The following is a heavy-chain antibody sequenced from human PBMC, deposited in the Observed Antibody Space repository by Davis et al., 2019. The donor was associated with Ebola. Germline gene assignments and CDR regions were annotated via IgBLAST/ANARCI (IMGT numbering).Heavy chain of an antibody. CDR1: GFAFSSYS. CDR3: ARAPFDGDYGDYFDY. D-gene: IGHD4-17*01. Sequence: GGSLRLSCAASGFAFSSYSMNWVRQAPGKGLEWVSSISSSSSYIYYADSVKGRFTISRDNAKNSLYLQMNSLRAEDTAVYYCARAPFDGDYGDYFDYWGQGTLVTVSS. J-gene: IGHJ4*02. V-gene: IGHV3-21*01. CDR2: ISSSSSYI.